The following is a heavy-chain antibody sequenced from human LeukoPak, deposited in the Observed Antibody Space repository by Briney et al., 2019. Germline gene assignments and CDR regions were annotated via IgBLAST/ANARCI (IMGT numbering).Heavy chain of an antibody. Sequence: ASVKVSCKASGYTFTSYAMNWVRQAPGQGLEWMGWISAYNGNTSYAQKLQGRVTMTTDTSTSTAYMELRSLRSDDTAVYYCARDRHSSLDYWGQGTLVTVSS. D-gene: IGHD2-15*01. CDR2: ISAYNGNT. CDR3: ARDRHSSLDY. J-gene: IGHJ4*02. CDR1: GYTFTSYA. V-gene: IGHV1-18*01.